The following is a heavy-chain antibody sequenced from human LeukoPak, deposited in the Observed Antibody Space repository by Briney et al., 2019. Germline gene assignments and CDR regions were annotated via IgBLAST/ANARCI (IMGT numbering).Heavy chain of an antibody. V-gene: IGHV3-23*01. J-gene: IGHJ4*02. CDR2: ISGSGGST. D-gene: IGHD3-3*01. CDR1: GFTFSNYA. CDR3: ASPWWSSYYTGWVY. Sequence: PGGSLRLSCAASGFTFSNYAMSWVRQAPGKGLEWVSAISGSGGSTYYADSVKGRFTISRDNSKNTLYLQMNSLRAEDTAVYYCASPWWSSYYTGWVYWGQGTLVTVSS.